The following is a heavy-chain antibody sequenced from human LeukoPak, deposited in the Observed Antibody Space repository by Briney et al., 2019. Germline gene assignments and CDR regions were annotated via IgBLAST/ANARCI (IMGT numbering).Heavy chain of an antibody. CDR3: AKENYDFWSDEYNWFDP. J-gene: IGHJ5*02. V-gene: IGHV3-11*01. CDR2: ISSSSSTI. CDR1: GFTFSDYY. D-gene: IGHD3-3*01. Sequence: GGSLRLSCAASGFTFSDYYMSWIRQAPGKGLEWVSYISSSSSTIYYADSVKGRFTISRDNAKNSLYLQMNSLRAEDTAVYYCAKENYDFWSDEYNWFDPWGQGTLVTVSS.